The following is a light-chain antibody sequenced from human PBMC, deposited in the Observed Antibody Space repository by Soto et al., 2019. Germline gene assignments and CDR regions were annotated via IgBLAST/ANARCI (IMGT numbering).Light chain of an antibody. Sequence: QSALTQPASVSGSPGQSITISCTGTSSDVGYYNYVSWYQQHPGKAPKLMIDEVSYRPSGVSNRFSGSKSGNTASLTISGFQAEKGVNYYDCSYTGTTTQVFGTGTKLTVL. CDR2: EVS. CDR1: SSDVGYYNY. CDR3: CSYTGTTTQV. J-gene: IGLJ1*01. V-gene: IGLV2-14*01.